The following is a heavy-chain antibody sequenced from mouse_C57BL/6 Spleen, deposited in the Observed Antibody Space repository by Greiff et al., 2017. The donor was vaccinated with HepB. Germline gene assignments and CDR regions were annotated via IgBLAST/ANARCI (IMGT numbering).Heavy chain of an antibody. D-gene: IGHD1-1*01. CDR1: GYTFTSYW. V-gene: IGHV1-52*01. J-gene: IGHJ3*01. CDR3: ARPHYYGSTPFAY. Sequence: VKLQQPGAELVRPGSSVKLSCKASGYTFTSYWMHWVKQRPIQGLEWIGNIDPSDSETHYNQKFKDKATLTVDKSSSTAYMQLSSLTSEDSAVYYCARPHYYGSTPFAYWGQGTLVTVSA. CDR2: IDPSDSET.